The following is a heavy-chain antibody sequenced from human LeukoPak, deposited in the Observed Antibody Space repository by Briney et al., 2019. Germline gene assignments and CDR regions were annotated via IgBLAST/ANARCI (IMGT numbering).Heavy chain of an antibody. J-gene: IGHJ5*02. CDR3: ARGCCSSSSVWFDP. CDR2: IYHSGST. CDR1: GGSFSGYY. D-gene: IGHD6-6*01. Sequence: SETLSLTCAVYGGSFSGYYWSWIRQPPGKGLEWIGEIYHSGSTNYNPSLKSRVTTSVDTSKNQFSLKLSSVTAADTAVYYCARGCCSSSSVWFDPWGKGTLVTVAS. V-gene: IGHV4-34*01.